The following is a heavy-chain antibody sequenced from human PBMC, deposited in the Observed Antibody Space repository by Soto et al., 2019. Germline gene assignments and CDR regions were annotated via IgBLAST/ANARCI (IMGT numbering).Heavy chain of an antibody. CDR1: GYSFTSYW. CDR3: ARPIDCSSSPETYYYYYGMDV. J-gene: IGHJ6*02. D-gene: IGHD6-6*01. CDR2: IDPSDSYT. V-gene: IGHV5-10-1*01. Sequence: GESLKISCKGSGYSFTSYWISWVRQMPGKGLEWMGRIDPSDSYTNYSPSFQGHVTISADKSISTAYLQWSSLKASDTAMYYCARPIDCSSSPETYYYYYGMDVWGQGTTVTVSS.